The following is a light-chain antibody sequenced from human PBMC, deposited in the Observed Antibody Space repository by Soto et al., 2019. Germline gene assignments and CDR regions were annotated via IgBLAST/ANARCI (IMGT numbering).Light chain of an antibody. Sequence: EIVMTQSPATLSASPGESVSLSCRASESLFGFLAWYQQKPGQAPRLLIYGVSTKATGVPARFSGSGSAADFTLTMRSVQPDESAVYYCQAYNAWPLVFGQGTKLEI. CDR2: GVS. CDR1: ESLFGF. J-gene: IGKJ2*01. V-gene: IGKV3-15*01. CDR3: QAYNAWPLV.